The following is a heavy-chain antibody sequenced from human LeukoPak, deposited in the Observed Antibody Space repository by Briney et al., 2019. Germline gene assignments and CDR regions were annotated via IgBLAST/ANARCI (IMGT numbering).Heavy chain of an antibody. Sequence: GGSLRLSRAASGFDFSSNWMHWVRHAPGQGLVWVSRIKGDGISTNYADSVKGRFTISRDIAKNTLYLQMNSLRAEDTGVYYCAKDHYWSIDYWGRGTLVTVSS. J-gene: IGHJ4*02. CDR2: IKGDGIST. CDR3: AKDHYWSIDY. D-gene: IGHD3-3*01. CDR1: GFDFSSNW. V-gene: IGHV3-74*01.